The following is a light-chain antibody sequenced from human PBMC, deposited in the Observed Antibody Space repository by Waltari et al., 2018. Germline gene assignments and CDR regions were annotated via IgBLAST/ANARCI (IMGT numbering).Light chain of an antibody. CDR3: QHYDNYPIT. Sequence: DIQMTQSPSTLSASVGDRVTITCRASQSISSWLAWYQQKPGKAPNLLIYKASTLESGVPSRFSGSGSGTEFTLTISSLQPDDFATYYCQHYDNYPITFGQGTRLESK. V-gene: IGKV1-5*03. J-gene: IGKJ5*01. CDR2: KAS. CDR1: QSISSW.